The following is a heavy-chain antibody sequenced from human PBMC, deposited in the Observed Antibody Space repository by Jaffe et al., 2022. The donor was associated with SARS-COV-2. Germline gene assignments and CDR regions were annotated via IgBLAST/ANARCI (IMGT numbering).Heavy chain of an antibody. CDR1: GFTVSSNY. J-gene: IGHJ6*02. V-gene: IGHV3-53*01. CDR3: ARISMVLGVADPYCGMDV. D-gene: IGHD3-10*01. Sequence: EVQLVESGGGLIQPGGSLRLSCAASGFTVSSNYMNWVRQAPGKGLEWVSVIYSDGSTNYAGSVKGRFTISRDNSKNTLYLQMNSLRAEDTAVYYCARISMVLGVADPYCGMDVWGQGTTVTVSS. CDR2: IYSDGST.